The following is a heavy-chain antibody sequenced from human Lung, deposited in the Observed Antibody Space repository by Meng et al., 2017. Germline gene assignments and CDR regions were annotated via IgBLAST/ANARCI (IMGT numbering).Heavy chain of an antibody. CDR1: GFNFGDHI. CDR3: ARDLAWVLFDY. Sequence: EVQRVGLGRGLVQPVGSLGLSCGASGFNFGDHIMHWVRTSPGKGLEWISRIVSDGGITTYADSVKGRFTVSRDNAKNTLYLQMNSLGADDTAVYYCARDLAWVLFDYWGQGALVTVSS. V-gene: IGHV3-74*01. D-gene: IGHD3-3*01. CDR2: IVSDGGIT. J-gene: IGHJ4*02.